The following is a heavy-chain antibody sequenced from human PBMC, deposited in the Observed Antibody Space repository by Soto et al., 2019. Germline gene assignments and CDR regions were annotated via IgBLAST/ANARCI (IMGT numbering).Heavy chain of an antibody. J-gene: IGHJ6*02. CDR1: GFTFSSYG. CDR2: ISYDGSNK. V-gene: IGHV3-30*03. Sequence: GGSLRLSCAASGFTFSSYGMHWVRQAPGKGLEWVAVISYDGSNKYYADSVKGRFTISRDNSKNTVYLQMNSLRAEDTAVYYCARETDGMDVWGQGTTVTVSS. CDR3: ARETDGMDV.